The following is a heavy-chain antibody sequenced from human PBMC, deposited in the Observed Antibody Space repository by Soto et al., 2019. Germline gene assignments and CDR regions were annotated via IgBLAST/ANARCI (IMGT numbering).Heavy chain of an antibody. CDR3: ARSATRGLDDY. V-gene: IGHV1-69*02. Sequence: QVQLVQSGAEVKKPGSSVKVSCKASGGTFSSYTISRVRQAPGQGLEWMGRIIPILGIANYAQKFQGRVTITADKSTSTAYMELSSLRSEDTAVYYCARSATRGLDDYWGQGTLVTVSS. CDR1: GGTFSSYT. CDR2: IIPILGIA. D-gene: IGHD3-3*01. J-gene: IGHJ4*02.